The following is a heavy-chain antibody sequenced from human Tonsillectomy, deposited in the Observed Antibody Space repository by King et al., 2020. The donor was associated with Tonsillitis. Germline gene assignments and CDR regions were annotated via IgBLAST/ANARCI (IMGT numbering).Heavy chain of an antibody. D-gene: IGHD6-19*01. Sequence: VQLQESGPGLVKPSETQPLTCTVSGGSISSYYWSWIRQPPGKGLEWIGYIYYSGSTNYNPSLKSRVTISVDRSKNQFSLRLSSVTAADTAIYYCARGAVAGLYYFYYWGQGTLVTVSS. J-gene: IGHJ4*02. CDR2: IYYSGST. CDR3: ARGAVAGLYYFYY. V-gene: IGHV4-59*01. CDR1: GGSISSYY.